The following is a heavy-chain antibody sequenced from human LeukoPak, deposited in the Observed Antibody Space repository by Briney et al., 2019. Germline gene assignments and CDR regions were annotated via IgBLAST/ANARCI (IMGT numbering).Heavy chain of an antibody. V-gene: IGHV4-39*07. Sequence: SETLSLTCTVSGGSISTYTYYWGWIRQPPGKELEWIGSIYYTGSSYYNPSLKSRVTISVDTSKNQFSLKLSSVTAADTAVYYCARGEKAFGEIHSNYFDYWGQGTLVTVSS. J-gene: IGHJ4*02. CDR3: ARGEKAFGEIHSNYFDY. CDR1: GGSISTYTYY. CDR2: IYYTGSS. D-gene: IGHD3-10*01.